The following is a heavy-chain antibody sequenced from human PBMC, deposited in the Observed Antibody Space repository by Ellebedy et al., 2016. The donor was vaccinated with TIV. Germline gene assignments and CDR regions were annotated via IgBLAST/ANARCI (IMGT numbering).Heavy chain of an antibody. V-gene: IGHV1-18*04. CDR1: GYTFTGYY. Sequence: ASVKVSCKASGYTFTGYYMYWVRQAPGQGLEWMGWISAYNGNTNYAQKLQGRVTMTTDTSTSTAYMELRSLRSDDTAVYYCARGHRFDAFDIWGQGTMVTVSS. CDR3: ARGHRFDAFDI. CDR2: ISAYNGNT. J-gene: IGHJ3*02.